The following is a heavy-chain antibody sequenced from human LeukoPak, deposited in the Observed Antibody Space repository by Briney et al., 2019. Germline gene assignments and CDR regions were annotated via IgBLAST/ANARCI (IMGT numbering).Heavy chain of an antibody. J-gene: IGHJ6*02. CDR2: ISNDGNNR. Sequence: GGSLRLSCAASGFTFSTYTMHWVRQAPGKGLEWVAVISNDGNNRDYADSVKGRFTASRDNSKNTLYLQMVSLRAEDTAVYYCTKVNHDLNGMDVWGQGTTVTVSS. CDR3: TKVNHDLNGMDV. V-gene: IGHV3-30-3*01. D-gene: IGHD3-3*01. CDR1: GFTFSTYT.